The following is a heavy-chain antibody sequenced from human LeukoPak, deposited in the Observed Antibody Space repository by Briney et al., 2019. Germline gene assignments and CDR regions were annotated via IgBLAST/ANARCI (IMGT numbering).Heavy chain of an antibody. V-gene: IGHV1-24*01. J-gene: IGHJ4*02. CDR2: FDPEDGET. CDR3: ATSSGTYFLY. Sequence: ASVKVTFKVSGYTLTQLVIHWVRQAPGKGVEWMRGFDPEDGETIYAQKFQDRVTMTEDTSTDTAYMELRSLRSEDTAFYYCATSSGTYFLYWGQGTLVTVS. CDR1: GYTLTQLV. D-gene: IGHD1-26*01.